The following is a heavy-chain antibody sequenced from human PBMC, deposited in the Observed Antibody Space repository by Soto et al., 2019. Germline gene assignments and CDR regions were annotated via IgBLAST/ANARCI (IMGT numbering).Heavy chain of an antibody. CDR1: GGTFSSYT. Sequence: QVQLXXXGAEVXKPGSSVKVSCKASGGTFSSYTISWVRQXXGQGLEWMGRIIPILGIANYAQKFQGRXXXXXXXXXXXXXXXXXXXXXXXXAVYYCAEGRCSGGSCYRDWFDPWGQGTLVTVXS. J-gene: IGHJ5*02. CDR2: IIPILGIA. CDR3: AEGRCSGGSCYRDWFDP. D-gene: IGHD2-15*01. V-gene: IGHV1-69*02.